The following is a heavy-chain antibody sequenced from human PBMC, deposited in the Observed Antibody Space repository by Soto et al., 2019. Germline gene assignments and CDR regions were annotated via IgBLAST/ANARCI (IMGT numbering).Heavy chain of an antibody. Sequence: EVQLLESGGGLVQPGGSLRLSCAASGFTFSSYAMSWVRQAPGKGLEWVSAISGSGGSTYYADSVKGRFTISRDNSKNTLYLQMNSLRAEDTAVYYCAREGGYRGQTMIVGGVDYWGQGTLVTVSS. V-gene: IGHV3-23*01. CDR1: GFTFSSYA. D-gene: IGHD3-22*01. CDR2: ISGSGGST. CDR3: AREGGYRGQTMIVGGVDY. J-gene: IGHJ4*02.